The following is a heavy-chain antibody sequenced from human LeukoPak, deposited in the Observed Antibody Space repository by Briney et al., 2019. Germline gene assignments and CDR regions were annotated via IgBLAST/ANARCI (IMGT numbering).Heavy chain of an antibody. D-gene: IGHD3-10*01. CDR2: IIPIFGTA. V-gene: IGHV1-69*13. CDR1: GGTFSSYA. Sequence: SVKVSCKASGGTFSSYAISWVRQAPGQGLEWMGGIIPIFGTANYAQKFQGRVAITADESTSTAYMELSSLRSEDTAVYYCARLYYYGSGSYHPILIYYFDYWGQRTLVTVSS. CDR3: ARLYYYGSGSYHPILIYYFDY. J-gene: IGHJ4*02.